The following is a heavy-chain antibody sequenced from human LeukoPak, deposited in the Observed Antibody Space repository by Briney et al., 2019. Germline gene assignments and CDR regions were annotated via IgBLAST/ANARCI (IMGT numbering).Heavy chain of an antibody. D-gene: IGHD2-15*01. CDR3: AKAPCGGGSCHSDEYFQH. Sequence: PGGSLRLSCAASGFTFSSYAMSWVRQAPGKGLEWVSAISGSGGSTYYADSVKGRFTISRDNSKNTLYLQMNSLRAEDTAVYYCAKAPCGGGSCHSDEYFQHWGQGTLVTVSS. J-gene: IGHJ1*01. CDR2: ISGSGGST. CDR1: GFTFSSYA. V-gene: IGHV3-23*01.